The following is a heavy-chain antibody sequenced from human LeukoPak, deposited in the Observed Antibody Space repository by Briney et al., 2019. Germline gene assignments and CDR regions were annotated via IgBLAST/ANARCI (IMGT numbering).Heavy chain of an antibody. CDR1: GGSISSSNW. CDR3: ARVPTTPSAGMDV. Sequence: PSETLSLTCAVSGGSISSSNWWSWARQPPGKGLEWIGEIYHSGSTNYNPSLKSRVTISVDKSKNQFSLKLSSVTAADTAVYYCARVPTTPSAGMDVWGQGTTVTVSS. V-gene: IGHV4-4*02. D-gene: IGHD4-17*01. J-gene: IGHJ6*02. CDR2: IYHSGST.